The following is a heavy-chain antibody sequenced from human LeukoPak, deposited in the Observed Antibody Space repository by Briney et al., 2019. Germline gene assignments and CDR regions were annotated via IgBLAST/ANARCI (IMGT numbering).Heavy chain of an antibody. D-gene: IGHD5-18*01. J-gene: IGHJ4*02. CDR1: GGSPSGYY. Sequence: SETLSLTCTVSGGSPSGYYWSWIRQPPGKGLECIGYIYYSGTTNYNPSLKSRVTISVDTSKNQFSLKLSSVTAADTAVYYCARVIRYSYGYYFDYWGQGILVTVSS. CDR3: ARVIRYSYGYYFDY. V-gene: IGHV4-59*01. CDR2: IYYSGTT.